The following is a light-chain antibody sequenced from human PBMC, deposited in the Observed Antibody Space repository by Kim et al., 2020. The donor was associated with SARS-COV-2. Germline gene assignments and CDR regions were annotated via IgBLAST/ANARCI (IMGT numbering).Light chain of an antibody. J-gene: IGKJ1*01. CDR3: QHSGT. Sequence: DIQMTQSPSSLSASVGDRVTITCRASQSISSYLNWYQQKPGKAPKLLIYAASSLQSGVPSRFSGSGSGTDFTLTISSLQPEDFATYYCQHSGTCGQGTKVDIK. V-gene: IGKV1-39*01. CDR2: AAS. CDR1: QSISSY.